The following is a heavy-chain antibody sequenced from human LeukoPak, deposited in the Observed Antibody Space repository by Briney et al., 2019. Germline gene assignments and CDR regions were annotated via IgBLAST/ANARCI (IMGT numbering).Heavy chain of an antibody. J-gene: IGHJ4*02. CDR1: GFTFDKYA. Sequence: GGSLRLSCAASGFTFDKYAMHWVRQAPGKGLEGVSGISWNSGSIGYADSVKGRFTISRDNAKNSLYLQMNSLRAEDTALYHCAKDTSAVAGPIDYWGQGTLVTVSS. D-gene: IGHD6-19*01. V-gene: IGHV3-9*01. CDR3: AKDTSAVAGPIDY. CDR2: ISWNSGSI.